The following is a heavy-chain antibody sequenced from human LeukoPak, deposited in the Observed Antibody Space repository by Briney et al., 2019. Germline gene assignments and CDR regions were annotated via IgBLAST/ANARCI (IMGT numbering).Heavy chain of an antibody. V-gene: IGHV3-7*03. CDR1: GFTFTNAW. J-gene: IGHJ4*02. Sequence: GGSLRLSCAASGFTFTNAWMNWVRQAPGKGLEWVASIKEDGSERQYVDSVKGRFSISRDNTKGSLFLQLNSLRAEDTAVYYCARDLGYCTNGVCYTRFDYWGQGTLVAVSS. D-gene: IGHD2-8*01. CDR3: ARDLGYCTNGVCYTRFDY. CDR2: IKEDGSER.